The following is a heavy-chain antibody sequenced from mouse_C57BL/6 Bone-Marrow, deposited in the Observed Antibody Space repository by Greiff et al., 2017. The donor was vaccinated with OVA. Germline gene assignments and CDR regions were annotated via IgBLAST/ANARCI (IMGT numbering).Heavy chain of an antibody. CDR1: GFTFSSYG. V-gene: IGHV5-6*01. J-gene: IGHJ2*01. Sequence: EVMLVESGGDLVKPGGSLKLSCAASGFTFSSYGMSWVRQTPDKRLEWVATISSGGSYTYYPDSVKGRFTISRDNAKNTLYLQMSSLKSEDTAMYYCARNYGSSPHFDYWGQGTTLTVSS. CDR2: ISSGGSYT. D-gene: IGHD1-1*01. CDR3: ARNYGSSPHFDY.